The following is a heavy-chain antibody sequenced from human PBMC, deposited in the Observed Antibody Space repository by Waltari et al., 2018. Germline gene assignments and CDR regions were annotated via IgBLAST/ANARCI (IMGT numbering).Heavy chain of an antibody. CDR3: ARASTAIFGVVITGYNI. CDR1: GDSIMKHNYH. CDR2: IYNSWTP. D-gene: IGHD3-3*01. Sequence: QLQESGPGLVKPSETVSLTCSVSGDSIMKHNYHWGWIRQPPGKGLEWSGSIYNSWTPYYNPSFWSRVTISLDASRNKFSLRLSSVTAADTVVYYGARASTAIFGVVITGYNIWGQGTVVTVSS. J-gene: IGHJ3*01. V-gene: IGHV4-39*07.